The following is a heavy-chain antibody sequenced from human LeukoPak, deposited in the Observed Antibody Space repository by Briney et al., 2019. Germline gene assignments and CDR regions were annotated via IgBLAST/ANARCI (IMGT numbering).Heavy chain of an antibody. CDR1: GGSISSSSYY. CDR3: ARSYSSSWYTWGGWYDLDY. CDR2: IYYSGST. J-gene: IGHJ4*02. Sequence: PSETLSLTCTVSGGSISSSSYYWGWIRQPPGKGLEWIGSIYYSGSTYYNPSLKSRVTISVDTSKNQFSLKLSSVTAADTAVYYCARSYSSSWYTWGGWYDLDYWGQGTLVTVSS. V-gene: IGHV4-39*07. D-gene: IGHD6-13*01.